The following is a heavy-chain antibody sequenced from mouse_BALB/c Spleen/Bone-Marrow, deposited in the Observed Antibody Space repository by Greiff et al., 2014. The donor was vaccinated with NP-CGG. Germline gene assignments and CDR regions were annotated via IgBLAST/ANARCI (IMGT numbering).Heavy chain of an antibody. CDR3: ARDVGYGNYFVY. CDR2: SRNRAKYYTT. Sequence: VQLQQSGGGSVQPGDSLRLSCATSGFTFSDLYMEWVRQPPGKRLEWIATSRNRAKYYTTEYSASVKSRFIVSRDTSQSVLYLQMNALSAEDTAIYYCARDVGYGNYFVYWGQGTLVTVSA. CDR1: GFTFSDLY. D-gene: IGHD2-10*02. J-gene: IGHJ3*01. V-gene: IGHV7-1*02.